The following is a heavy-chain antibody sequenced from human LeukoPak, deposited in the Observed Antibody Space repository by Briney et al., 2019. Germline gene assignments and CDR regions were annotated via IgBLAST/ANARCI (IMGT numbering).Heavy chain of an antibody. D-gene: IGHD1-26*01. CDR3: AKDIVGATTRRKDYFDY. CDR2: IRYDGSNK. V-gene: IGHV3-30*02. Sequence: PGGSLRLSCAASGFTFSSYGMHWVRQAPGKGLEWVAFIRYDGSNKYYADSVKGRFTISRDNSKNTLYLQMNSLRAEDTAVYYCAKDIVGATTRRKDYFDYWGQGTLVTVSS. J-gene: IGHJ4*02. CDR1: GFTFSSYG.